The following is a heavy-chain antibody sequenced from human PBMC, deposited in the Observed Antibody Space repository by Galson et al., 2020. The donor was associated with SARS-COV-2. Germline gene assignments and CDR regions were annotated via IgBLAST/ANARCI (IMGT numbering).Heavy chain of an antibody. V-gene: IGHV6-1*01. Sequence: SQTHSLPRAISGDSLSRNSTAWNSSSQPPTRGLEWLGTSYYSSQWSTDYAGSVKRRITINPDTSKNLFSLQLNSVTPEDTAIYYCAGGVARAGSLHIWGQGTMVIVSS. CDR1: GDSLSRNSTA. D-gene: IGHD6-13*01. J-gene: IGHJ3*02. CDR3: AGGVARAGSLHI. CDR2: SYYSSQWST.